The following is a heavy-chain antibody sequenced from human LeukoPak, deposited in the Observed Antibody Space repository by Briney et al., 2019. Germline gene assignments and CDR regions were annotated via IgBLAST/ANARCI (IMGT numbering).Heavy chain of an antibody. CDR2: ISSSGSTT. CDR3: ARDAQYYYDSSGYSG. Sequence: GGSLRLSCAASGFTFSDYYMSWIRQAPGKGLEWVSYISSSGSTTYYADSVKGRFTISRDNAKNSLYLQMNSLRAEDTAVYYCARDAQYYYDSSGYSGWGQGTLVTVSS. D-gene: IGHD3-22*01. CDR1: GFTFSDYY. V-gene: IGHV3-11*01. J-gene: IGHJ4*02.